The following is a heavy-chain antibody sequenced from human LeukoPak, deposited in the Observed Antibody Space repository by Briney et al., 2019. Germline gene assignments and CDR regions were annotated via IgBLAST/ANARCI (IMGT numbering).Heavy chain of an antibody. J-gene: IGHJ4*02. CDR3: AKRGEDPVDLDY. CDR2: ITGSGDRT. V-gene: IGHV3-23*01. D-gene: IGHD3-16*01. Sequence: GGSLRLSCGVSGVTFSSHGMNWVRQAPGKGLEWVSAITGSGDRTYYTDSVRGRFTVSRDNSENTLYLQMNGLRAEDTAVYYCAKRGEDPVDLDYWGQGTLVTVSS. CDR1: GVTFSSHG.